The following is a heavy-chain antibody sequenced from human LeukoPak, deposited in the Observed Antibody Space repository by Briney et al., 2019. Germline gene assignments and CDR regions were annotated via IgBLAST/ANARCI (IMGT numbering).Heavy chain of an antibody. J-gene: IGHJ6*02. V-gene: IGHV3-23*01. CDR3: AKDEHSSGYYYYYGMDV. D-gene: IGHD3-22*01. CDR2: ISGSGGST. CDR1: GFTFSSYS. Sequence: GGSLRLSCAASGFTFSSYSMNWVRQAPGKGLEWVSAISGSGGSTYYADSVKGRFTISRDNSKNTLYLQMNSLRAEDTAVYYCAKDEHSSGYYYYYGMDVWGQGTTVTVSS.